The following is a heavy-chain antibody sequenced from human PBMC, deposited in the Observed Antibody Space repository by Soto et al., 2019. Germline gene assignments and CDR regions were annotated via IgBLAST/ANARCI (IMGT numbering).Heavy chain of an antibody. CDR2: IWYDGSNK. D-gene: IGHD6-13*01. Sequence: GGSLRLSCAASGFTFSSYGMHWVRQAPGKGLEWVAVIWYDGSNKYYADSVKGRFTISRDNSKNTLYLQMNSLRAEDTAVYYFARGQQCARRTFYLAYWGQGSLVTGSS. J-gene: IGHJ4*02. CDR1: GFTFSSYG. CDR3: ARGQQCARRTFYLAY. V-gene: IGHV3-33*01.